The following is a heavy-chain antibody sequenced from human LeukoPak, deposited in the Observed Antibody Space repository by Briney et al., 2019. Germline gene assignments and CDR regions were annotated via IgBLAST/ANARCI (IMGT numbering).Heavy chain of an antibody. CDR3: AKDGAAYYGSGSYFDY. Sequence: GGSLRLSCAASGFTFSSYSMNWVRQAPGKGLEWVSAISGSGGSTYYADSVKGRFTISRDNSKNTLYLQMNSLRAEDTAVYYCAKDGAAYYGSGSYFDYWGQGTLVTVSS. J-gene: IGHJ4*02. D-gene: IGHD3-10*01. V-gene: IGHV3-23*01. CDR2: ISGSGGST. CDR1: GFTFSSYS.